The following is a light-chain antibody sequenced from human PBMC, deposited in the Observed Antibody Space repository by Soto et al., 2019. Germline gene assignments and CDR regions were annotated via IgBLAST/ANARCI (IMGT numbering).Light chain of an antibody. J-gene: IGKJ1*01. CDR2: SAS. V-gene: IGKV1-39*01. Sequence: DIQMTQSPSSLSASVGDRVTITCRASQRVGSYLNWYQQKPGKAPTLLIYSASELQSGVSSRFSGSGSGTDFTLTIRNLQPEDFAVYYRQQSHTTPLTFGQGPKVAIK. CDR3: QQSHTTPLT. CDR1: QRVGSY.